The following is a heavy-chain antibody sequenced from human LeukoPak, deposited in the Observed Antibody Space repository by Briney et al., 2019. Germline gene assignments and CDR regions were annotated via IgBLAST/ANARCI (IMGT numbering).Heavy chain of an antibody. CDR3: AKGGYSSSWYVVSGY. J-gene: IGHJ4*02. V-gene: IGHV3-30*18. CDR1: GFTFSSYG. D-gene: IGHD6-13*01. CDR2: ISYDGSNK. Sequence: GGSLRLSCAASGFTFSSYGMHGVRQAPGKGLEWVAVISYDGSNKYYADSVKGRFTISRDNSKNTLYLQMNSLRAEDTAVYYCAKGGYSSSWYVVSGYWGQGTLVTVSS.